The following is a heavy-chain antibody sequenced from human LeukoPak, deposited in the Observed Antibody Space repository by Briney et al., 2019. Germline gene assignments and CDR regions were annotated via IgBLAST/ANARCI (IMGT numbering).Heavy chain of an antibody. CDR3: ARDPSSSSFRLVGYYYGMDV. CDR2: ISYDGSNK. D-gene: IGHD6-6*01. V-gene: IGHV3-30-3*01. J-gene: IGHJ6*02. CDR1: GFTFSSYA. Sequence: GGSLRLSCAASGFTFSSYATHWVRQAPGKGLEWVAVISYDGSNKYYADSVKGRFTTSRDNSKNTLYLQMNSLRAEDTAVYYCARDPSSSSFRLVGYYYGMDVWGQGTTVTVSS.